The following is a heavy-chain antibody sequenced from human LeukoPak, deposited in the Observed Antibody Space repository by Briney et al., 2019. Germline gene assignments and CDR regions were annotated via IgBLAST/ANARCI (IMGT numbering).Heavy chain of an antibody. V-gene: IGHV7-4-1*02. CDR1: GYTFTTYA. CDR2: INTNTGGP. D-gene: IGHD2-2*01. CDR3: ARGIVIIPTAINAGDY. J-gene: IGHJ4*02. Sequence: ASVEVSCKASGYTFTTYALNWVRQAPGQGLEWMGWINTNTGGPTYAQGFTGRFVFSLDTSVSTAYLQISSLKAEDTAVYYCARGIVIIPTAINAGDYWGQGTLVTVSS.